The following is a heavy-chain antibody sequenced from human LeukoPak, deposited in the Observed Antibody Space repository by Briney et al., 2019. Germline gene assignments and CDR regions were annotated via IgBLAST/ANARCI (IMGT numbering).Heavy chain of an antibody. CDR2: IYYSGST. J-gene: IGHJ5*02. Sequence: SETLSLTCTVSGGSLSSSSHYWGWIRQPPGKGLEWIGSIYYSGSTYYNPSLKSRVTISVDTSKNQFSLKLSSVTAADTAMYYCARGYCSSTSCYNLNWFDPWGQGTLVTVSS. V-gene: IGHV4-39*01. CDR1: GGSLSSSSHY. D-gene: IGHD2-2*02. CDR3: ARGYCSSTSCYNLNWFDP.